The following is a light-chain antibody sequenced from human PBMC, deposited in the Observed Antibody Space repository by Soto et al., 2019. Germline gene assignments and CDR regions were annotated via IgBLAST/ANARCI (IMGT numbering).Light chain of an antibody. CDR1: ISNIGSHS. CDR3: ASWDDNLNGPV. CDR2: ANN. J-gene: IGLJ2*01. Sequence: QSVLIQPPSASGAPGQEVTISCSGSISNIGSHSVNWYQQLPGAAPKVVVFANNERASGVPDRISGSKTGASASLAISGLQSEDEADYYCASWDDNLNGPVFGRGTKLTVL. V-gene: IGLV1-44*01.